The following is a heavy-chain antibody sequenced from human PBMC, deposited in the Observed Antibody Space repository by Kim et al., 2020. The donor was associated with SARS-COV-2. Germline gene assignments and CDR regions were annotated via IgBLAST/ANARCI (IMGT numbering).Heavy chain of an antibody. Sequence: SETLSLTCAVYGGSFSGYYWSWIRQPPGKGLEWIGEINHSGSTNYNPSLKSRVTISVDTSKNQFSLKLSSVTAADTAVYYCARGKGLLWFGELLHWFDPWGQGTLVTVSS. V-gene: IGHV4-34*01. CDR3: ARGKGLLWFGELLHWFDP. CDR2: INHSGST. D-gene: IGHD3-10*01. J-gene: IGHJ5*02. CDR1: GGSFSGYY.